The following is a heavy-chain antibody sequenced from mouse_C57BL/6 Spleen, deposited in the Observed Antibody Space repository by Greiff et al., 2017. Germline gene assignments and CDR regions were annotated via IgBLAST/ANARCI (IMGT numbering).Heavy chain of an antibody. D-gene: IGHD1-1*01. Sequence: EVQLVESGGGLVKPGGSLKLSCAASGFTFSDYGMHWVRQAPEKGLEWVAYISSGSSTIYYADTVKGRFTISRDNAKNTLFLQITRLRSEDTAMYYCAREDGSICDAMDYWGQGTSVTVSS. CDR2: ISSGSSTI. CDR3: AREDGSICDAMDY. J-gene: IGHJ4*01. CDR1: GFTFSDYG. V-gene: IGHV5-17*01.